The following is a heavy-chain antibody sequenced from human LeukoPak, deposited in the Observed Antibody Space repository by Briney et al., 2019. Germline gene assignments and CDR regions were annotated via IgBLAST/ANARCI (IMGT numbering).Heavy chain of an antibody. D-gene: IGHD5-18*01. V-gene: IGHV3-15*01. CDR1: GFTFSNAW. CDR3: ATDGISEETATDY. J-gene: IGHJ4*02. CDR2: IKSKTDGGST. Sequence: GGSLLLSCAAYGFTFSNAWMSWVPQAPGKGLEWVGRIKSKTDGGSTDYAAHVKDRFIPSRDDSKNTLYLQMNSLKTEDTAVYFCATDGISEETATDYWGQGTLVTVSS.